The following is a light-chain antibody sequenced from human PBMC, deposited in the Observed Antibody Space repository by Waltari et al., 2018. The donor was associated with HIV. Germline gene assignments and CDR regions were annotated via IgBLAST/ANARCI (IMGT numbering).Light chain of an antibody. V-gene: IGKV4-1*01. J-gene: IGKJ5*01. CDR2: WAS. Sequence: DIVMTQSPDSLAVSLGERATIHCTSSPSVLYSSTNKNYLAWYQQKPGQSPKLLIYWASTRESGVPDRFSGSGSGTDFTLTISSLQAEDVAVYYCQQYFSIPVTFGQGTRLEIK. CDR1: PSVLYSSTNKNY. CDR3: QQYFSIPVT.